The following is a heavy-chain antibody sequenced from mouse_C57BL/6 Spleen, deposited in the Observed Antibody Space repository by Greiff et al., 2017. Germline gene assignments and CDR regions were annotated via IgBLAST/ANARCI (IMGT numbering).Heavy chain of an antibody. CDR1: GFSLSAFGMG. CDR3: ARMDSNYPYYYAMDY. V-gene: IGHV8-8*01. J-gene: IGHJ4*01. CDR2: IWWDDDK. D-gene: IGHD2-5*01. Sequence: QVTLKVCGPGILQPSQTLSLTCSFSGFSLSAFGMGVGWIRQPSGKGLEWLAHIWWDDDKYYNPALKSRLTISKDTSKNQVFLKIANVDTADTATYYCARMDSNYPYYYAMDYWGQGTSVTVSS.